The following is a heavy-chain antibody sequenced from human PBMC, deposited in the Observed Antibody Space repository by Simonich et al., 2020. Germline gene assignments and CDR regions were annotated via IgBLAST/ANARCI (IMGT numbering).Heavy chain of an antibody. CDR1: GYTFTSYG. CDR3: ARASRGTWWYYYFDY. V-gene: IGHV1-18*01. CDR2: ISAYTGNT. D-gene: IGHD2-15*01. Sequence: QVQLVQSGAEVKKPGASVKFSCKASGYTFTSYGISWVRPAPGQGLEWTGWISAYTGNTNYAQKLQGRVTMTTDTSTSTAYMELRSLRSDDTAVYYCARASRGTWWYYYFDYWGQGTLVTVSS. J-gene: IGHJ4*02.